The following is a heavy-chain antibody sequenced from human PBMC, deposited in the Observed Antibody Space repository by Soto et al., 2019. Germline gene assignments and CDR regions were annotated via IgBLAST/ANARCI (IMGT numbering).Heavy chain of an antibody. Sequence: QITLKESGPTLVKPTQTLTLTCTFSGFSLSTSGVGVGWIRQPPGKALEWLALIYWDDDKRYSPSLKSRLTITNDTSKNQVVLTMTNMDPVDTATYYYAPLRWLQSFDYWGQGTLVTVSS. CDR1: GFSLSTSGVG. D-gene: IGHD5-12*01. J-gene: IGHJ4*02. CDR2: IYWDDDK. V-gene: IGHV2-5*02. CDR3: APLRWLQSFDY.